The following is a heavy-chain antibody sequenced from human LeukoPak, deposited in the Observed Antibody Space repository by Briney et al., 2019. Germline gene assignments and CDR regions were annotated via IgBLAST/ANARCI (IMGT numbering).Heavy chain of an antibody. D-gene: IGHD2-21*01. V-gene: IGHV4-59*01. Sequence: SETLSLTCTVSGVSTSSSYWSWIRQPPGKGLEWIGYIFYSGSPNYNPSLKSRVTMSLDTSKNQFSLRLSSVTAADTAVYYCARDPGDCSFDYWGQGALVTVSS. J-gene: IGHJ4*02. CDR3: ARDPGDCSFDY. CDR2: IFYSGSP. CDR1: GVSTSSSY.